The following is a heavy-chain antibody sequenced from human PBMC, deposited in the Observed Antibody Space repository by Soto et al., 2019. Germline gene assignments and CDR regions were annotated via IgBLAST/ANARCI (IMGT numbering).Heavy chain of an antibody. D-gene: IGHD5-12*01. CDR3: AHRYWSGYEIHAFDI. V-gene: IGHV2-5*02. CDR2: IYWDDDK. Sequence: QITLKESGPTLVKPTQTLTLTCTFSGFSLSTSGVGVGWIRQPPGKALEWLALIYWDDDKRYSPSLKSRLTIXTDVSXXQVVLTMTNMDPVDTATYYCAHRYWSGYEIHAFDIWGQGTMVTVSS. J-gene: IGHJ3*02. CDR1: GFSLSTSGVG.